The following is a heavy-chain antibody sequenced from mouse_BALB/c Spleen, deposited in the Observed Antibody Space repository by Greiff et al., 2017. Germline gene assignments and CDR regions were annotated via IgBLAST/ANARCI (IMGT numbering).Heavy chain of an antibody. J-gene: IGHJ2*01. D-gene: IGHD2-1*01. CDR3: ARWKDGNYLDY. CDR2: IYPGDGDT. CDR1: GYTFTSYW. Sequence: QVQLKQSGAELARPGASVKLSCKASGYTFTSYWMQWVKQRPGQGLEWIGAIYPGDGDTRYTQKFKGKATLTADKSSSTAYMQLSSLASEDSAVYYCARWKDGNYLDYWGQGTTLTVSS. V-gene: IGHV1-87*01.